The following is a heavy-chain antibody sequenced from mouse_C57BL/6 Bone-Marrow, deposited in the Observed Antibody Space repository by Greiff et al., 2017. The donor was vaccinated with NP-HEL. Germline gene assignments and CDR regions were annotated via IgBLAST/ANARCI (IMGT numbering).Heavy chain of an antibody. CDR3: TAHFIPDYFDY. CDR2: IRLKSDNYAT. Sequence: EVMLVESGGGLVQPGGSMKLSCVASGFTFSNYWMNWVRQSPEKGLEWVAQIRLKSDNYATHYAESVKGRFTISRDDSKSSVYLQMNNLRAEDTGIYYCTAHFIPDYFDYWGQGTTLTVSS. D-gene: IGHD1-1*01. CDR1: GFTFSNYW. J-gene: IGHJ2*01. V-gene: IGHV6-3*01.